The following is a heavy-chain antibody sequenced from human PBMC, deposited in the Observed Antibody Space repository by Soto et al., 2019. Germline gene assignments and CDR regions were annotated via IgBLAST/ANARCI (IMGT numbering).Heavy chain of an antibody. V-gene: IGHV1-69*13. CDR3: ARQSRVIFFLCVCTPPQYNLSSP. CDR1: GGTFSSYA. CDR2: IIPIFGTA. D-gene: IGHD2-8*01. Sequence: GASVKVSCKASGGTFSSYAISWVRQAPGQGLEWMGGIIPIFGTANYAQKFQGRVTITADESTSTAYMELSSLRSEDTAVYYCARQSRVIFFLCVCTPPQYNLSSPSAQGTLVTVSS. J-gene: IGHJ5*02.